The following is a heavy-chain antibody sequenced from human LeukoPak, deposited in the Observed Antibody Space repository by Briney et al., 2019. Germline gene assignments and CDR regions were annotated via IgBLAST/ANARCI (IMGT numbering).Heavy chain of an antibody. V-gene: IGHV3-23*01. CDR1: GFTFSSYA. J-gene: IGHJ4*02. CDR3: AKDQRYFDWTAHDY. D-gene: IGHD3-9*01. Sequence: HPGGSLRLSCAASGFTFSSYAMSWVRQAPGKGLEWVSAISGSGGSTYYADSVKGRFTISRDNSKNTLYLQMNSLRAEDTAVYYCAKDQRYFDWTAHDYWGQGTLVTVSS. CDR2: ISGSGGST.